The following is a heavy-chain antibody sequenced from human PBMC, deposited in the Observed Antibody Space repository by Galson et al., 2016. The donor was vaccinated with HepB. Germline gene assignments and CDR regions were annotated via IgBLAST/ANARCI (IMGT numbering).Heavy chain of an antibody. CDR3: ARDFVGSSGALDP. CDR1: GGSISTYY. CDR2: IYSPGST. Sequence: SETLSLTCTVSGGSISTYYWSWIRQFPGKGLEWIGFIYSPGSTSYNPSLKSRVTMSVDTSKNQFSLKLNSVTAADTAVYYCARDFVGSSGALDPWGQGTLVTVSS. D-gene: IGHD3-10*01. V-gene: IGHV4-59*01. J-gene: IGHJ5*02.